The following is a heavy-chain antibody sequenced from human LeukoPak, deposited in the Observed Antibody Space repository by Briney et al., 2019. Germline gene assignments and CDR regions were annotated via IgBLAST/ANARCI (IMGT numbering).Heavy chain of an antibody. V-gene: IGHV3-23*01. CDR3: AKDPFGGGCHRCWFDP. Sequence: GGSLRLSCAASGFTFSSYAMTWVRQPPGKGLEWVSAISGSGGNTYYADSVKGRFTISRDNSKNTLYLKMNSLRAEDTAVYYCAKDPFGGGCHRCWFDPWGQGTLVTVSS. CDR1: GFTFSSYA. D-gene: IGHD6-19*01. CDR2: ISGSGGNT. J-gene: IGHJ5*02.